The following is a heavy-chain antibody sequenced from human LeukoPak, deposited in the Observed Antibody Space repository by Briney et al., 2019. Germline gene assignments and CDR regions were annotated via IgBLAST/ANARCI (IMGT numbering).Heavy chain of an antibody. CDR3: ARGPPNWGFDF. CDR1: GYTFTSYD. D-gene: IGHD7-27*01. V-gene: IGHV1-8*01. J-gene: IGHJ4*02. CDR2: MSPNSGDT. Sequence: ASVDVSCTASGYTFTSYDINWVRHATGQGLEWMGWMSPNSGDTGYAQKFQGRVTMTRDTSISTAFMELTSLRSEDTAVYYCARGPPNWGFDFWGQGALVTVSS.